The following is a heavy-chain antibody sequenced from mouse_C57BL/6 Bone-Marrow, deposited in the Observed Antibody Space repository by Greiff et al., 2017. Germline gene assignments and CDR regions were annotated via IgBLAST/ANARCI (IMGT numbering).Heavy chain of an antibody. CDR1: GFTFSDYY. J-gene: IGHJ4*01. CDR3: ARDRILRAMDY. CDR2: INYDGSST. V-gene: IGHV5-16*01. Sequence: EVQLVESEGGLVQPGSSMKLSCTASGFTFSDYYMAWVRQVPEKGLEWVANINYDGSSTYYLDSLKSRFIISRDNAKNILYLQMSSLKSEDTATYYCARDRILRAMDYWGQGTSVTVSS.